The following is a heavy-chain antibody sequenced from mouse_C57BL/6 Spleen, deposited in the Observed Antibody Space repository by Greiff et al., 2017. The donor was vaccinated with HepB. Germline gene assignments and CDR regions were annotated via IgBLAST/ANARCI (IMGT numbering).Heavy chain of an antibody. J-gene: IGHJ2*01. Sequence: VQLQQSGAELARPGASVKLSCKASGYTFTSYGISWVKQRTGQGLEWIGEIYPRSGNTYYNEKFKGKATLTADKSSSTAYMELRSLTSEDSAVYFCARIYDGKEVFDYWGQGTTLTVSS. D-gene: IGHD2-1*01. CDR3: ARIYDGKEVFDY. CDR2: IYPRSGNT. CDR1: GYTFTSYG. V-gene: IGHV1-81*01.